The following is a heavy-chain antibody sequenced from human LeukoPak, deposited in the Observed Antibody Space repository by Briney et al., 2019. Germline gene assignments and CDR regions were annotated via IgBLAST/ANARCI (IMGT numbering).Heavy chain of an antibody. CDR1: GYTFTSYG. V-gene: IGHV1-18*01. CDR3: AASPYYDILTGYYPDAPPFDY. J-gene: IGHJ4*02. CDR2: ISAYNGNT. Sequence: GASVKVSCKASGYTFTSYGISWVRQAPGQGLEWMGWISAYNGNTNYAQKLQGRVTMTTDTSTSTAYMELRSLRSDDTAVYYCAASPYYDILTGYYPDAPPFDYWGQGTLVTVSS. D-gene: IGHD3-9*01.